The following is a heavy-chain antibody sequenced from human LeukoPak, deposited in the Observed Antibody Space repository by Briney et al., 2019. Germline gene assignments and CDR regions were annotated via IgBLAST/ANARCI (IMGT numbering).Heavy chain of an antibody. CDR2: IRYDGSNK. Sequence: GGSLRLSCAASGFTFSSYGMHWVRQAPGKGLEWVAFIRYDGSNKYYADSVKGRFTISRDNSKNTLYLQMNSLRAEDTAVYYCARVVYYYDSSGYPNAFDMWGQGTMVTVSS. V-gene: IGHV3-30*02. D-gene: IGHD3-22*01. J-gene: IGHJ3*02. CDR1: GFTFSSYG. CDR3: ARVVYYYDSSGYPNAFDM.